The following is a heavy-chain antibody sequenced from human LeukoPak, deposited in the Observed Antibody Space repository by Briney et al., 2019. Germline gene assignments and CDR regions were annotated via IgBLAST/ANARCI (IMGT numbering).Heavy chain of an antibody. CDR3: ARNTYYYDSSGLGGFDP. Sequence: GGSLRLSCAASGFTVSSNYMSWVRQAPGKGLEWVSVIYSGGSTYYADSVKGRFTISRDNSKNTLYLQMNSLRAEDTAVYYCARNTYYYDSSGLGGFDPWGQGTLVTVSS. CDR2: IYSGGST. V-gene: IGHV3-66*02. J-gene: IGHJ5*02. D-gene: IGHD3-22*01. CDR1: GFTVSSNY.